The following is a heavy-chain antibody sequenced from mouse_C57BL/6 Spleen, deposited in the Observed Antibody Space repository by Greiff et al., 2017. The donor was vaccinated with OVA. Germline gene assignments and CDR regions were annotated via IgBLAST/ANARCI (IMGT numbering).Heavy chain of an antibody. V-gene: IGHV1-59*01. J-gene: IGHJ4*01. CDR1: GYTFTSYW. D-gene: IGHD3-2*02. CDR2: IDPSDSYT. Sequence: VQLQQPGAELVRPGTSVKLSCKASGYTFTSYWMHWVKQRPGQGLEWIGVIDPSDSYTNYNQKFKGKATLTVDTTSSAAYMQLSSPTSEDSSVYDCARQLRLRDSMDYWGQGTSVTVSS. CDR3: ARQLRLRDSMDY.